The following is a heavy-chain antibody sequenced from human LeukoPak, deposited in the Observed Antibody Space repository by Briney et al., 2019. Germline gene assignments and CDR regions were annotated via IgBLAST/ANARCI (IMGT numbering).Heavy chain of an antibody. J-gene: IGHJ4*02. CDR1: GGSISSYY. D-gene: IGHD6-13*01. Sequence: KPSETLSLTCTVSGGSISSYYWSWIRQPPGKGLEWLGYIYYSGSTNYNPSLKSRVTISVDTSKNQFSLKLSSVTAADTAVYYCARGIAAAGDYFDYWGQGTLVTVSS. V-gene: IGHV4-59*01. CDR2: IYYSGST. CDR3: ARGIAAAGDYFDY.